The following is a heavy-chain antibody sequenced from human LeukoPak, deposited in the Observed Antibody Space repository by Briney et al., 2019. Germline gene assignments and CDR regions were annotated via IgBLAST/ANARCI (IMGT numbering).Heavy chain of an antibody. CDR2: ISSSGGST. CDR3: AKSGYSYGLGPYYYYMDV. J-gene: IGHJ6*03. CDR1: GFTFSSYA. Sequence: GGSLTLSCAASGFTFSSYAMHWVRHAPGEGLEYVSAISSSGGSTYYANSVKGRFTISRENSKHTLYLQMGSLRAEDMAVYYCAKSGYSYGLGPYYYYMDVWGKGTTVTVSS. D-gene: IGHD5-18*01. V-gene: IGHV3-64*01.